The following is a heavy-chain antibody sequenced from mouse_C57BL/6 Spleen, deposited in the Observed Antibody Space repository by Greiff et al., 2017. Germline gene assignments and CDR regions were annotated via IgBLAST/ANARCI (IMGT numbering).Heavy chain of an antibody. J-gene: IGHJ4*01. CDR1: GYTFTDYE. Sequence: QVQLQQSGAELVRPGASVTLSCKASGYTFTDYEMHWVKQTPVHGLEWIGAIDPETGGTAYNQKFKGKAILTADKSSSTAYIELRSLTSEDSAVDYCTRAYYSNYGYAMDYWGQGTSVTVSS. CDR2: IDPETGGT. V-gene: IGHV1-15*01. CDR3: TRAYYSNYGYAMDY. D-gene: IGHD2-5*01.